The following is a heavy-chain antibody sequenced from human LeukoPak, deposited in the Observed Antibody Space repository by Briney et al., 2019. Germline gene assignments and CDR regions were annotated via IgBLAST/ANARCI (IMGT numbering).Heavy chain of an antibody. CDR1: GFTLSNHW. J-gene: IGHJ6*02. CDR3: ARNNGMDV. V-gene: IGHV3-7*03. Sequence: GGSLRLSCAASGFTLSNHWMTWVRQVPGRGPEWVANVNRDGSETYYLDSVKGRFTISKDNAKNSLYLQMNSLRAEDTALYHCARNNGMDVWGQGTTVIVSS. CDR2: VNRDGSET.